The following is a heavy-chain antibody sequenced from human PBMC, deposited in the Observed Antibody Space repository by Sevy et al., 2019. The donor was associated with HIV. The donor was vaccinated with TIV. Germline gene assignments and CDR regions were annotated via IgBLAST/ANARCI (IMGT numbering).Heavy chain of an antibody. CDR1: GFSFDNYA. Sequence: GGSLRLSCAVYGFSFDNYAVHWVRQVPGKGLEWVGGISWNSAFIGDADSVKVRLTISSDNAKNPRFLKINSLIPEDTALYYCVKDGGSGSGPSAEYFHLWGQGTLVTVSS. CDR3: VKDGGSGSGPSAEYFHL. V-gene: IGHV3-9*01. D-gene: IGHD6-19*01. CDR2: ISWNSAFI. J-gene: IGHJ1*01.